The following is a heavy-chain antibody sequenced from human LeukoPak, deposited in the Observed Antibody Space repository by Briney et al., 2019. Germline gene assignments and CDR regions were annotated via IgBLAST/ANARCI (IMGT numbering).Heavy chain of an antibody. D-gene: IGHD3-22*01. CDR1: GFTFSSYG. Sequence: GGSLRLSCAASGFTFSSYGMSWVRLAPGKGLEWVSAISGSGGSTYYADSVKGRFTISRDNSKNTLYLQMNSLRAEDTAVYYCAKDSIMTYYYDSSGSWGQGTLVTVSS. CDR2: ISGSGGST. V-gene: IGHV3-23*01. CDR3: AKDSIMTYYYDSSGS. J-gene: IGHJ5*02.